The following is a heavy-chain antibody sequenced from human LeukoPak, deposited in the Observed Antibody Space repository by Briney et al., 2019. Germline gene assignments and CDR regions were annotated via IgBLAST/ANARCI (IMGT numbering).Heavy chain of an antibody. J-gene: IGHJ4*02. V-gene: IGHV4-59*01. CDR3: ARRHVEYSSSSDPYYFDY. Sequence: PSETLSLTCTVSGGSISSYYWTWIRQPPGKGLEWIGSLYYSGSTNYNPSLKSRVTISVDTSKNQFSLKLSSVTAADTAVYYCARRHVEYSSSSDPYYFDYWGQGALVTVSS. D-gene: IGHD6-6*01. CDR2: LYYSGST. CDR1: GGSISSYY.